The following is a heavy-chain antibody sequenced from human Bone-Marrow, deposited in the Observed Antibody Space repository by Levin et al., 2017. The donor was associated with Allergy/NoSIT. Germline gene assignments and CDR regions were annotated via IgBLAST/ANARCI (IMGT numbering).Heavy chain of an antibody. CDR3: TRAVRSLAVTPNAYWIDS. CDR2: MNPESGNM. V-gene: IGHV1-8*01. J-gene: IGHJ5*01. CDR1: GYIFSNFD. D-gene: IGHD4-23*01. Sequence: ASVKVSCKASGYIFSNFDINWVRQATGQGLEWMGWMNPESGNMDFAQKFKGRVTVTVNTSRNTAYLELSSLRCDDTGVYFCTRAVRSLAVTPNAYWIDSWGQGTQVIVSS.